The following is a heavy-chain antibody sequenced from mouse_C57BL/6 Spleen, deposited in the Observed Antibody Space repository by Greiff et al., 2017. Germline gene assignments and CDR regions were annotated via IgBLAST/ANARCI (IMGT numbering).Heavy chain of an antibody. V-gene: IGHV1-82*01. CDR3: AREGGTGSFAY. Sequence: VKVVESGPELVKPGASVKISCKASGYAFSSSWMNWVKQRPGKGLEWIGRIYPGDGDTNYNGKFKGKATLTADKSSSTAYIQLSSLTSEDSAVYVCAREGGTGSFAYWGQGTLVTVSA. CDR1: GYAFSSSW. CDR2: IYPGDGDT. D-gene: IGHD4-1*01. J-gene: IGHJ3*01.